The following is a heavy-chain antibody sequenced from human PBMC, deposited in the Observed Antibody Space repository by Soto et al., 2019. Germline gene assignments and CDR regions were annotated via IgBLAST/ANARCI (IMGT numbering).Heavy chain of an antibody. Sequence: QPGGSLRLSCAASGFTFSTHGMHWVRQAPGRGLEWVALVWFDGSDKYYGDSVKDRFTISRDNSKNTLYLQMNSLRAEDTAVYYCARLHCSSSSCYSVGAFDIRGQGTMVTVSS. V-gene: IGHV3-33*01. CDR1: GFTFSTHG. J-gene: IGHJ3*02. D-gene: IGHD2-2*01. CDR2: VWFDGSDK. CDR3: ARLHCSSSSCYSVGAFDI.